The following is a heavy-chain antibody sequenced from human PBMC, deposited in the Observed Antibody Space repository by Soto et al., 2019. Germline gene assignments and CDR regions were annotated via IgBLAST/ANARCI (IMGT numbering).Heavy chain of an antibody. Sequence: SETLSLTCAVYGGSFSGYYWSWIRQPPGKGLEWIGEINHSGSTNYNPSLKSRVTISVDTSKNQFSLKLSSVTAADTAVYYCARGGFSGYPVRIFGVVIDYWGQGTLVTVSS. CDR3: ARGGFSGYPVRIFGVVIDY. CDR2: INHSGST. D-gene: IGHD3-3*01. J-gene: IGHJ4*02. V-gene: IGHV4-34*01. CDR1: GGSFSGYY.